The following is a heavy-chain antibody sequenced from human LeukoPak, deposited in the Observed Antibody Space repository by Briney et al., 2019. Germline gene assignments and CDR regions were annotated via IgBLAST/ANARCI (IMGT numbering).Heavy chain of an antibody. Sequence: SETLPLTCTVSGGSISSYYWSWIRQPPGKGLEWIGYIYYSGSTNYNPSLKSRVTISLDTSENQFSLKLTSVTAADTAVYYCARYPGSGSAWFDPWGQGTLVTVSS. V-gene: IGHV4-59*12. CDR3: ARYPGSGSAWFDP. CDR2: IYYSGST. CDR1: GGSISSYY. J-gene: IGHJ5*02. D-gene: IGHD6-19*01.